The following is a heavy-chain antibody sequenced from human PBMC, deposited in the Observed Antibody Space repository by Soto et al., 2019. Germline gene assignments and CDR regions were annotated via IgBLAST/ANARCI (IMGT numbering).Heavy chain of an antibody. V-gene: IGHV1-69*13. CDR2: IIPIFGTA. D-gene: IGHD6-6*01. CDR1: GGTFSSYA. CDR3: ARGGVPAARSNWFDP. Sequence: GASVKVSCKASGGTFSSYAISWVRQAPGQGLEWMGGIIPIFGTANYAQKFQGRVTITADESTSTAYMELSSLRSEDTAVYYCARGGVPAARSNWFDPWGQGTLVTVSS. J-gene: IGHJ5*02.